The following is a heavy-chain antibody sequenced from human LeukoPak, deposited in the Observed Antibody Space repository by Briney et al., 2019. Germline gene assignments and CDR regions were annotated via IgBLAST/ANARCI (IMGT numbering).Heavy chain of an antibody. CDR3: AKVHSGSFDAFDI. CDR1: GFTFSSYG. Sequence: GGSLRLSCAASGFTFSSYGMHWVRQAPGKGLEWVAVILYDGSNKYYADSVKGRFTISRDNSKNTLYLQMNSLRAEDTAVYYCAKVHSGSFDAFDIWGQGTMVTVSS. CDR2: ILYDGSNK. J-gene: IGHJ3*02. D-gene: IGHD1-26*01. V-gene: IGHV3-30*18.